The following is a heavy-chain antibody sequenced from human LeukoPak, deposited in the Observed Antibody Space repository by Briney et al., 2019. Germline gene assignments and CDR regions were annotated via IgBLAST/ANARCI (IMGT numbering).Heavy chain of an antibody. CDR1: GGSISRYY. Sequence: SETLSLTCTVSGGSISRYYWSWIRHPPGKGREWIGYIFHSGSTSYNPSLRGQATMSVDTSKNQFSLNLSAMTAADTAVYYCASGGGWNDKFHYWGQGTLVTVSS. CDR3: ASGGGWNDKFHY. D-gene: IGHD1-1*01. V-gene: IGHV4-59*01. J-gene: IGHJ4*02. CDR2: IFHSGST.